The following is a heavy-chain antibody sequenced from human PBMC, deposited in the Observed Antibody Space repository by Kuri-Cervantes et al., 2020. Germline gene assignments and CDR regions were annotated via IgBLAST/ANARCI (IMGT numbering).Heavy chain of an antibody. J-gene: IGHJ3*02. CDR3: ARDSIAVGGRYPDAFDI. CDR1: GYTFTSYC. Sequence: ASVKVSCKASGYTFTSYCMHWVRQAPGQGLEWMGIINPSGGSTSYAQKFQGRVTMTRDTSTSTVYMELSSLRSEDTAVYYCARDSIAVGGRYPDAFDIWGQGTMVTVSS. CDR2: INPSGGST. D-gene: IGHD6-19*01. V-gene: IGHV1-46*01.